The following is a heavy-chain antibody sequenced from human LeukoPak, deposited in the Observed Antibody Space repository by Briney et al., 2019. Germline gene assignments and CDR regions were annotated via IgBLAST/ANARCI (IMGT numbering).Heavy chain of an antibody. D-gene: IGHD3-22*01. V-gene: IGHV4-59*01. CDR1: GGSISSYY. CDR3: ARREPGGYYFY. J-gene: IGHJ4*02. CDR2: IYYSGST. Sequence: ASETLSLTCTVSGGSISSYYWSWIRQPPGKGLEWIGYIYYSGSTNYNPSLKSRVTISVDTSKNQFSLKLSSVTAADTAVYYCARREPGGYYFYRGQGTLVTVSS.